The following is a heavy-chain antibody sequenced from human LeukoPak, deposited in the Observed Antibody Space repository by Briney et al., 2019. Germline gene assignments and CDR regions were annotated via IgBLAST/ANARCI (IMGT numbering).Heavy chain of an antibody. V-gene: IGHV3-7*03. CDR1: GFTFSGKW. J-gene: IGHJ5*02. CDR3: ARVGWELLNLHFDP. Sequence: QPGGSLRLSCVGSGFTFSGKWMSWVRQAPGKGPEWVASIKKDGSQKYYVDSVKGRFTISRDNAQNSLYLQMSSLRVEDTAIYSCARVGWELLNLHFDPWGQGTLVTVSS. CDR2: IKKDGSQK. D-gene: IGHD1-26*01.